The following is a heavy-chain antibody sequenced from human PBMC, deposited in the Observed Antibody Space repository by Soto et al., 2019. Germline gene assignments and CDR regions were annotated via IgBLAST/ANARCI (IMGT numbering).Heavy chain of an antibody. CDR3: ASSGWYSSKYFQH. D-gene: IGHD6-19*01. CDR1: GGSFSGYY. J-gene: IGHJ1*01. CDR2: INHSGST. Sequence: QVQLQQWGAGLLKPSETLSLTCAVYGGSFSGYYWSWIRQPPGKGLEWIGEINHSGSTNYNPSLKRRVTISVDTSKNQFSLKLSSVTAADTAVDYCASSGWYSSKYFQHWGQGTLVTVSS. V-gene: IGHV4-34*01.